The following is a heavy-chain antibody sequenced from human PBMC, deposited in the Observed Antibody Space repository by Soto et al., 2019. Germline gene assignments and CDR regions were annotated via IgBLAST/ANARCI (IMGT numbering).Heavy chain of an antibody. D-gene: IGHD4-17*01. V-gene: IGHV3-30*18. CDR1: GFTFSNYG. Sequence: QVQLVESGGGVVQPGRSLRLSCAASGFTFSNYGMHWVRQAPGKGLEWVAVISYHGSDKYYADSVKGRFTISRDNSKNTLYLQVDSLRAEETAVYYCAKDHLTTTVTTVGYWGQGTRVTVSS. CDR3: AKDHLTTTVTTVGY. J-gene: IGHJ4*02. CDR2: ISYHGSDK.